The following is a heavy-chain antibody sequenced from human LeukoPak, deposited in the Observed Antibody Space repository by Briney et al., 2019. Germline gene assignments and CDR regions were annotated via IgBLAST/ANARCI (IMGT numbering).Heavy chain of an antibody. D-gene: IGHD3-16*02. CDR2: ISSSSSYI. CDR3: ARDQSTTVVVPAALYDYVWRSYRYIDY. CDR1: GFTFSSYS. Sequence: GGSLRLSCAASGFTFSSYSMNWVRQAPGKGLEWVSSISSSSSYIYYADSVKGRFTISRDNAKNSLYLQMNSLRAEDTAVYYCARDQSTTVVVPAALYDYVWRSYRYIDYWGQGTLVTVSS. V-gene: IGHV3-21*01. J-gene: IGHJ4*02.